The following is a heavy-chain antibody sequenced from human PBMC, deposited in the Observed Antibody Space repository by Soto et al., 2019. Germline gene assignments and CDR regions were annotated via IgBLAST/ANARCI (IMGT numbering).Heavy chain of an antibody. CDR2: IIPIFGTA. CDR3: ARNPGTVTTVFYYYGMDV. Sequence: QVQLVQSGAEVKKPGSSVKVSCKASGGTFSSYAISWVRQAPGQGLEWMGGIIPIFGTANYAQKFQGRVTITAYESTSTAYMELSSLRSEDTALYYCARNPGTVTTVFYYYGMDVWGQGTTVTVSS. V-gene: IGHV1-69*01. D-gene: IGHD4-4*01. CDR1: GGTFSSYA. J-gene: IGHJ6*02.